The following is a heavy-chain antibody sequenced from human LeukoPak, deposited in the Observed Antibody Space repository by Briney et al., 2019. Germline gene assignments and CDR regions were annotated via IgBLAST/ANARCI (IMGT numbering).Heavy chain of an antibody. J-gene: IGHJ4*02. D-gene: IGHD3-9*01. V-gene: IGHV4-30-2*01. CDR3: ARTPLFTGYYYFDY. Sequence: SQTLSLTCAVSGGSISSGGYSWSWIRQPPGKGLEWIGYIYHSGSTYYNPSLKSRVTISVDRSKNQFSLKLSSVTAADTAVYYCARTPLFTGYYYFDYWGQGTLVTVSS. CDR1: GGSISSGGYS. CDR2: IYHSGST.